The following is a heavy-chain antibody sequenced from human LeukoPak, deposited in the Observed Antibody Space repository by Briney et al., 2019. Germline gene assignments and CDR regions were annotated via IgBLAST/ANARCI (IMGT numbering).Heavy chain of an antibody. V-gene: IGHV4-39*07. D-gene: IGHD6-6*01. CDR1: GGSISSSSYY. CDR2: IYYSGST. J-gene: IGHJ4*02. CDR3: ASIAARPHHYYFDY. Sequence: SETLSLTCTVSGGSISSSSYYWGWIRQPPGKGLEWIGSIYYSGSTNYNPSLKSRVTISVDTSKNQFSLKLSSVTAADTAVYYCASIAARPHHYYFDYWGQGTLVTVSS.